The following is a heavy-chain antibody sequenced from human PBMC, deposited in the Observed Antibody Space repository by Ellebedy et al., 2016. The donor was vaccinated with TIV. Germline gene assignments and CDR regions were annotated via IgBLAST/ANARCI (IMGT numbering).Heavy chain of an antibody. CDR3: ARAYSGSYYWGLEAFDY. CDR2: IYYSGST. V-gene: IGHV4-39*07. J-gene: IGHJ4*02. Sequence: SETLSLXXTVSGGSISSSSYYWGWIRQPPGKGLEWIGSIYYSGSTNYNPSLKRRVTISVDTSKNQFSLKLSSVTAADTAVYYCARAYSGSYYWGLEAFDYWGQGTLVTVSS. CDR1: GGSISSSSYY. D-gene: IGHD1-26*01.